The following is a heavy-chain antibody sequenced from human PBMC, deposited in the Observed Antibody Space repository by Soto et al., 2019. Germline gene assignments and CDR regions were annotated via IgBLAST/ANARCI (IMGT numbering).Heavy chain of an antibody. CDR1: GGTFSSYT. J-gene: IGHJ4*02. Sequence: QLQLVQSGTEVKKPGSSVKVSCKASGGTFSSYTFSWVRQAPGQGLEWMGGIIPVFGTANYAQKFQGRVTITADESTTTAYMELSRLGSDDTAVYYCATSGYWGQGTLVTVSS. CDR2: IIPVFGTA. V-gene: IGHV1-69*12. CDR3: ATSGY.